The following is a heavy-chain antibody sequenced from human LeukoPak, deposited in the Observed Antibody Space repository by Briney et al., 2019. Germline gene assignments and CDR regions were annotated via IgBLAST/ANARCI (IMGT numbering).Heavy chain of an antibody. CDR2: IIPIFGTA. CDR1: GYTFTSYG. J-gene: IGHJ3*02. CDR3: ARSFHGSYLEVGAFDI. V-gene: IGHV1-69*13. D-gene: IGHD1-26*01. Sequence: GASVKVSCKASGYTFTSYGISWVRQAPGQGLEWMGGIIPIFGTANYAQKFQGRVTITADESTSTAYMELSSLRSEDTAMYYCARSFHGSYLEVGAFDIWGQGTMVTVSS.